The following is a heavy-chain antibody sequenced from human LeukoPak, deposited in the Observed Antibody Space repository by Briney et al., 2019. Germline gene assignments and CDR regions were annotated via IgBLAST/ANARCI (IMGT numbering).Heavy chain of an antibody. J-gene: IGHJ6*03. D-gene: IGHD6-13*01. CDR1: GGSISSGSYY. CDR3: ARDRYTGYSSSWYFAYYYYMDV. CDR2: IYTSGST. V-gene: IGHV4-61*02. Sequence: SETLSLTCTVSGGSISSGSYYWSWIRQPAGKGLEWIGRIYTSGSTNYNPSLKSRVTISVDTSKNQFSLKLSSVTAADTAVYYCARDRYTGYSSSWYFAYYYYMDVWGKGTTVTISS.